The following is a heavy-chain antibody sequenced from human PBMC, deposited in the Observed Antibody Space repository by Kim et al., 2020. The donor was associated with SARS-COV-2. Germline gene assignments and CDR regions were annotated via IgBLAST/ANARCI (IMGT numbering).Heavy chain of an antibody. CDR3: ATEPLFYYDSSGYYVY. V-gene: IGHV5-51*01. D-gene: IGHD3-22*01. Sequence: GESLKISCKGSGYSFTSYWIGWVRQMPGKGLEWMGIIYPGDSDTRYSPSFQGQVTISADKSISTAYLQWSSLKASDTAMYYCATEPLFYYDSSGYYVYWGQGTLVTVSS. J-gene: IGHJ4*02. CDR2: IYPGDSDT. CDR1: GYSFTSYW.